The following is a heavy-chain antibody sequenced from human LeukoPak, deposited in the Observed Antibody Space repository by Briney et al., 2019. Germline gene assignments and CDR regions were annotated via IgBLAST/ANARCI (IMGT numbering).Heavy chain of an antibody. CDR2: ISYDGSYK. Sequence: PGGSLRLSCAASGFIFSNYGMHWVRQAPGKGLEWVAVISYDGSYKYYADSMKGRFTISRDNSKNTLSLQMNSLRAEDTAVYYCAREGPFGDYDFWSGHFDYWGQGTLVTVSS. CDR1: GFIFSNYG. CDR3: AREGPFGDYDFWSGHFDY. J-gene: IGHJ4*02. D-gene: IGHD3-3*01. V-gene: IGHV3-33*08.